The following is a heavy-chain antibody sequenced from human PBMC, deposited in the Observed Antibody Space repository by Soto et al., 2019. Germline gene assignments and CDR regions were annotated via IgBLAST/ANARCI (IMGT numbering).Heavy chain of an antibody. CDR3: AGGIAVAGKIDY. CDR2: IYYSGST. V-gene: IGHV4-59*01. Sequence: PSVTLSLTCTVSGGSISSYYWSWIRQPPGKGLEWIGYIYYSGSTNYNPSLKSRVTISVDTSKNQFSLKLSSVTAADTAVYYCAGGIAVAGKIDYWGQGTLVTVSS. J-gene: IGHJ4*02. CDR1: GGSISSYY. D-gene: IGHD6-19*01.